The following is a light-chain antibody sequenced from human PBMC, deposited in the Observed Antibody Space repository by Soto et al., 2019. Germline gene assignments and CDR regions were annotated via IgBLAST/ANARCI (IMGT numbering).Light chain of an antibody. CDR1: QSVSRI. Sequence: DIQMTQSPSSLSASVGDRVTITCRASQSVSRILNWFQQKPGKAPKLLIYAASSLQGGVPSRFSGSGSGTDFTLTISSLQPEDFATYYCQQSCSIPFTFGQGTKLEIK. CDR2: AAS. V-gene: IGKV1-39*01. J-gene: IGKJ2*01. CDR3: QQSCSIPFT.